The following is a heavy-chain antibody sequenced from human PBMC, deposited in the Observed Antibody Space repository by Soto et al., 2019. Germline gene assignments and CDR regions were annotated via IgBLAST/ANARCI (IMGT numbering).Heavy chain of an antibody. Sequence: QVQLQESGPGLVKPSETLSLTCTVSGGSISDYQWNWIRQSPGKGLEWIGYIYYSGRTNYNPSLKSRRTISLDTSTKQFSLSLRSVTAADTAVYYCARMRGLGEISPYFDSWGQGTLVTVSS. CDR1: GGSISDYQ. D-gene: IGHD3-16*02. CDR2: IYYSGRT. CDR3: ARMRGLGEISPYFDS. V-gene: IGHV4-59*01. J-gene: IGHJ4*02.